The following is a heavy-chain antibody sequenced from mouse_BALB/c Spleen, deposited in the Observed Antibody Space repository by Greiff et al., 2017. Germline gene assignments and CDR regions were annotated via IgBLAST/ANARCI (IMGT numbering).Heavy chain of an antibody. CDR1: GYSFTDYI. CDR3: AARATAMDY. J-gene: IGHJ4*01. V-gene: IGHV1-39*01. D-gene: IGHD3-1*01. CDR2: INPYYGST. Sequence: VQLKQTGPELVKPGASVKISCKASGYSFTDYIMLWVKQSHGKSLEWIGNINPYYGSTSYNLKFKGKATLTVDKSSSTAYMQLNSLTSEDSAVYYCAARATAMDYWGQGTSVTVSS.